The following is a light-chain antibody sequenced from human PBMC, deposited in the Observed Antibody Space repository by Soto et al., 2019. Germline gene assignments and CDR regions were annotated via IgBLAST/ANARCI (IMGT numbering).Light chain of an antibody. CDR2: DAS. CDR3: QQYDNLLLT. Sequence: DVKMSQSPSSVSAYVGDRVTITCQASQDISNYLNWYQQKPGKAPKLLIYDASNLETGVPSRFSGSGSGTDFTFTISSLQPEDIATYYCQQYDNLLLTFGGGTKVDVK. CDR1: QDISNY. J-gene: IGKJ4*01. V-gene: IGKV1-33*01.